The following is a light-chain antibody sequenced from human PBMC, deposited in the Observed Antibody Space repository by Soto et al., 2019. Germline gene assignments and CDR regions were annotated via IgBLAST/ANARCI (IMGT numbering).Light chain of an antibody. V-gene: IGLV2-14*03. CDR1: SSDLGAYKY. CDR2: EVS. Sequence: QSALTQPASVSGSPGQSITISCAGTSSDLGAYKYVSWYQQHPDKAPKLILYEVSRRPSGVSNRFSGSKSGNTASLTISGLLAEDEADYSCSSYTNTSTLVFGTWTKVTVL. CDR3: SSYTNTSTLV. J-gene: IGLJ1*01.